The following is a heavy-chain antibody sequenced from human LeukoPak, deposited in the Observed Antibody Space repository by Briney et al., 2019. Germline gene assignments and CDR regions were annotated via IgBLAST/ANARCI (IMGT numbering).Heavy chain of an antibody. V-gene: IGHV3-66*01. D-gene: IGHD4-17*01. CDR1: GFTVSSNY. J-gene: IGHJ3*02. CDR2: IYSGGST. CDR3: AREATDYGDYVADAFDI. Sequence: GGSLRLSCAASGFTVSSNYISWVRQAPGKGLEWVSVIYSGGSTYYADSVKGRFTISRDNSKNTLYLQMNSLRAEDTAVYYCAREATDYGDYVADAFDIWGQGTMVTVSS.